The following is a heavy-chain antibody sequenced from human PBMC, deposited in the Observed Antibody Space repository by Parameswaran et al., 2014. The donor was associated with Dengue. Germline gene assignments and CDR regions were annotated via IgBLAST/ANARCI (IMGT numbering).Heavy chain of an antibody. Sequence: VRQAPGKGLEWIGSVSFGGSTYYKPSLKSRVSISLDTSTNQFSLKMTSVTAADTAVFYCARHQVGGNAFDYWGQGTLVTVSS. V-gene: IGHV4-39*01. D-gene: IGHD4-23*01. CDR2: VSFGGST. J-gene: IGHJ4*02. CDR3: ARHQVGGNAFDY.